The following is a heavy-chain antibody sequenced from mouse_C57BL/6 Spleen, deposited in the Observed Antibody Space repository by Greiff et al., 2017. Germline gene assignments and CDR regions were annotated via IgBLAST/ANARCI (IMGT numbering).Heavy chain of an antibody. D-gene: IGHD1-1*01. V-gene: IGHV5-4*01. CDR1: GFTFSSYA. J-gene: IGHJ4*01. Sequence: VESGGGLVKPGGSLKLSCAASGFTFSSYAMSWVRQTPEKRLEWVATISDGGSYTYYPDNVKGRFTISRDNAKNNLYLQMSHLKSEDTAMYYCARDLTTVVADYYAMDYWGQGTSVTVSS. CDR3: ARDLTTVVADYYAMDY. CDR2: ISDGGSYT.